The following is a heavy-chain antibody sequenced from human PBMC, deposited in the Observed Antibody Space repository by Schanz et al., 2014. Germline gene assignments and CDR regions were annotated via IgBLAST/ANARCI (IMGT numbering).Heavy chain of an antibody. D-gene: IGHD3-10*01. Sequence: QVQLVQSGAEVKKPGASVKVSCKSSGYTFTDYHIHWVRQAPGQGLEYMGPISAHNGNTNYAQKLQGRVSMTTDTSTNTAYMELRSLRSDDTAVYYCARDILYYFGSGSYPDYWGQGTLVTVSS. CDR3: ARDILYYFGSGSYPDY. CDR1: GYTFTDYH. J-gene: IGHJ4*02. CDR2: ISAHNGNT. V-gene: IGHV1-18*01.